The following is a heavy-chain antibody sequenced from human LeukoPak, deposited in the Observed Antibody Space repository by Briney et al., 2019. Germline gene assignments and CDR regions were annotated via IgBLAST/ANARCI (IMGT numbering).Heavy chain of an antibody. CDR1: GFIFSSYA. V-gene: IGHV3-30-3*01. J-gene: IGHJ6*02. D-gene: IGHD1-1*01. Sequence: GGALRLSCAASGFIFSSYAMHWVRQAPGKGLEWVAVISYDGSNKYYADSVKGRFTISRGNSKNTLYLQMNSLRAEDTAVYYCARDGLERLRYYYGMDVWGQGTTVTVSS. CDR2: ISYDGSNK. CDR3: ARDGLERLRYYYGMDV.